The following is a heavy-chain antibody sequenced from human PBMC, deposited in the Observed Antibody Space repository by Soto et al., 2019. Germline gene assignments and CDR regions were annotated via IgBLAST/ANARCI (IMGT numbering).Heavy chain of an antibody. CDR1: GFTFSSYA. CDR3: AKDSVPEPPGGTIDY. D-gene: IGHD2-2*01. J-gene: IGHJ4*02. Sequence: GGSLRLSCAASGFTFSSYAMSWVRQAPGKGLEWVSAISGSGGSTYYADSVKGRFTISRDNSKNTLYLQMNSRRAEDTAVYYCAKDSVPEPPGGTIDYWGQGTLVTVSS. V-gene: IGHV3-23*01. CDR2: ISGSGGST.